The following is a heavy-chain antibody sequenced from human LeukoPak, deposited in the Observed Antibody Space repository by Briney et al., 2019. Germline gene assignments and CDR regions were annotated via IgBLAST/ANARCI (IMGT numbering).Heavy chain of an antibody. CDR3: ARTQDRIAARS. Sequence: GESLKICCKGSGYSFTNYWIGWVRQMPGKGLEWMGIIYPRDSDTRYSPSFQGQVTISADKSIDTAYLQWSSLKASDTAIYYCARTQDRIAARSWGQGTLVTVSS. CDR2: IYPRDSDT. D-gene: IGHD6-13*01. J-gene: IGHJ4*02. CDR1: GYSFTNYW. V-gene: IGHV5-51*01.